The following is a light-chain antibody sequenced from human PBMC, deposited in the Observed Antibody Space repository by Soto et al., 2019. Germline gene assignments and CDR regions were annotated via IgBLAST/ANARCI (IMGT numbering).Light chain of an antibody. V-gene: IGKV3D-20*02. J-gene: IGKJ5*01. CDR3: QQRSKWPP. Sequence: EFVLTHSPGTLSLSPGEIATLSCRASQTVRNNYLAWYQQKPVQAPRLLIYDASSRATGIPDRFSGGGSGTDFTLTISRLEPEDFAVYYCQQRSKWPPFGHGTRLEIK. CDR2: DAS. CDR1: QTVRNNY.